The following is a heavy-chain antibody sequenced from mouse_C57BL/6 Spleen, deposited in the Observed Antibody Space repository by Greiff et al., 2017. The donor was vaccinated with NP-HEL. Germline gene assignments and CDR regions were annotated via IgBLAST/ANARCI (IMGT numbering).Heavy chain of an antibody. CDR2: IYPRSGNT. Sequence: VQLVESGAELARPGASVKLSCKASGYTFTSYGISWVKQRTGQGLEWIGEIYPRSGNTYYNEKFKGKATQTADKSSSTAYMELRSLTSEDSAVYFCARGGYYGSSYDYWGQGTTLTVSS. V-gene: IGHV1-81*01. J-gene: IGHJ2*01. CDR1: GYTFTSYG. D-gene: IGHD1-1*01. CDR3: ARGGYYGSSYDY.